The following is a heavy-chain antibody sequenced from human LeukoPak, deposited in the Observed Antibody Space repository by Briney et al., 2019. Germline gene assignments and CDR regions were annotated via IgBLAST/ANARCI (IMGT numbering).Heavy chain of an antibody. Sequence: HSGGSLRLSCAASGSTFSYYAMNWVRQAPGKGLEWISYISYHGGTTYYADSVRGRFAISRDNAKNSMYLQMSSLRVDDTAVYYCARVEGSPYDSAGSFTNYYYYMDVWGEGTTVTVSS. D-gene: IGHD3-9*01. CDR3: ARVEGSPYDSAGSFTNYYYYMDV. V-gene: IGHV3-48*01. CDR1: GSTFSYYA. CDR2: ISYHGGTT. J-gene: IGHJ6*03.